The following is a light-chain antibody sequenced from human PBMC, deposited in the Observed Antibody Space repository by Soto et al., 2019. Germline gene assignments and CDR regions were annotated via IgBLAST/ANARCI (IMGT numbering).Light chain of an antibody. CDR1: QSVSNN. CDR2: GAS. J-gene: IGKJ4*01. CDR3: QQYSVWPLT. Sequence: EIVLTQSPATLSVSPGERAALSCRASQSVSNNLAWSQQKPGQPPRLLIFGASTRATGIPARFSGSGSEAEFALTISTLQSEDFAVYYCQQYSVWPLTFVGGTKVEIK. V-gene: IGKV3D-15*01.